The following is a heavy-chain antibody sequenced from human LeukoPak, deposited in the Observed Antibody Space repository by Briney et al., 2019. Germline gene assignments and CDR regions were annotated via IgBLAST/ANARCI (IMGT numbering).Heavy chain of an antibody. J-gene: IGHJ4*02. CDR2: IYHSGRT. CDR1: GYSISSGYY. CDR3: ARHSGSYYFDY. Sequence: SETLSLTCAVSGYSISSGYYWGWIRQPPGKGLEWIGNIYHSGRTYYNPSLKSRVTISVDTSKNQFSLKLSSVTAADTAVYYCARHSGSYYFDYWGQGTLVTVSS. V-gene: IGHV4-38-2*01. D-gene: IGHD1-26*01.